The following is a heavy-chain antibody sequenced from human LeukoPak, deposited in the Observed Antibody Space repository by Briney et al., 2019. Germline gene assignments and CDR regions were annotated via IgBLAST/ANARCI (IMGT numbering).Heavy chain of an antibody. V-gene: IGHV3-7*01. CDR1: GFSVSHHW. CDR2: IKKDGSEK. J-gene: IGHJ6*02. Sequence: GGSLRLSCAASGFSVSHHWMSWVRQAPGKGLEWVANIKKDGSEKYYGDPVEGRFTFSRDNAKNSVYPQMNSVRAEDTAVYYCARGIIGDNYYGLDVWGQGTTVTVSS. D-gene: IGHD1-14*01. CDR3: ARGIIGDNYYGLDV.